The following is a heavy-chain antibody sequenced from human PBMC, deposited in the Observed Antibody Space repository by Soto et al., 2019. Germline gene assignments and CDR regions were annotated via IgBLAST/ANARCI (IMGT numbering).Heavy chain of an antibody. Sequence: EVQLVESGGGLVKPGGSLRLSCAASVFTFSSYSMNWVRHAPGKWLEWVSSISSRSSYIYYADSMKSRFTISRDNANNSQYLQMNGLRPEDMTVYYFAATNNRSYYMDVWGKGKRVTVAS. D-gene: IGHD1-1*01. CDR2: ISSRSSYI. J-gene: IGHJ6*03. V-gene: IGHV3-21*01. CDR1: VFTFSSYS. CDR3: AATNNRSYYMDV.